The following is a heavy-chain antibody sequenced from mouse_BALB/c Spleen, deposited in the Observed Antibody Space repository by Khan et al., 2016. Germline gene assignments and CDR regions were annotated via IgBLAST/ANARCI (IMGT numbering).Heavy chain of an antibody. Sequence: EVELVESGPSLVKPSQTLSLTCSVTGDSITSGSWNWIRQFSGHQLAYLGYISYRGRSYYNPSLKNRVSITRATSKNQFSLQLNSVTTEDTDTYYFATGYDFGWDYYAIDYWGQGTSVTVSS. CDR1: GDSITSGS. J-gene: IGHJ4*01. V-gene: IGHV3-8*02. CDR2: ISYRGRS. CDR3: ATGYDFGWDYYAIDY. D-gene: IGHD2-4*01.